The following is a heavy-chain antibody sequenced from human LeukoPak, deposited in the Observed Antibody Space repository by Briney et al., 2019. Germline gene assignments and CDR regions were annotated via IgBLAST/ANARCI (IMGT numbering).Heavy chain of an antibody. Sequence: GASVKVSCKASGYPFIDYYMHWVRQAPGQGLEWMGWINLKSGATKDAQKFQGRVTMTGDTSTSTAYLELSGLTSDDTAVYYCARDRRFRSTGIYSDWFGPWGQGTLVIVSS. CDR2: INLKSGAT. V-gene: IGHV1-2*02. J-gene: IGHJ5*02. CDR1: GYPFIDYY. CDR3: ARDRRFRSTGIYSDWFGP. D-gene: IGHD3-10*01.